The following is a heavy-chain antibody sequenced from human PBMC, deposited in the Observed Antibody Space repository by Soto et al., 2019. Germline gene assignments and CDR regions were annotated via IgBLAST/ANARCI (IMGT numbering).Heavy chain of an antibody. CDR1: GFTFSSYA. CDR2: ISGSGGST. Sequence: GGSLRLSCAASGFTFSSYAMSWVRQAPGKGLEWVSAISGSGGSTYYADSVKGRFTISRDNSKNTLYLQMNSLRAEDTAVYYCAKDPRRGEALALKLFYYYYGMDVWGQGTTVTVSS. V-gene: IGHV3-23*01. D-gene: IGHD3-10*01. CDR3: AKDPRRGEALALKLFYYYYGMDV. J-gene: IGHJ6*02.